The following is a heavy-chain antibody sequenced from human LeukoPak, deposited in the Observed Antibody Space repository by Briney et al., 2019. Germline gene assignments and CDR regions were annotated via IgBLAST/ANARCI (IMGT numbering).Heavy chain of an antibody. CDR1: GFTVSSNY. CDR2: IYSGGST. CDR3: ARDLGAYADY. J-gene: IGHJ4*02. D-gene: IGHD2-2*01. Sequence: PGGSLRLSCAASGFTVSSNYMSWVRQAPGKGLEWVSVIYSGGSTYYADSVKGRFTISRDNSKNTLYLQMNSQRAEDTAVYYCARDLGAYADYWGQGTLATVSS. V-gene: IGHV3-53*01.